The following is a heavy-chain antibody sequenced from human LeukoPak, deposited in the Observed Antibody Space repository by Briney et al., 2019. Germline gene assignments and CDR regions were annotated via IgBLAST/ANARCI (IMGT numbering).Heavy chain of an antibody. J-gene: IGHJ6*04. CDR2: IKPSGGST. CDR1: GYTFTSYY. V-gene: IGHV1-46*01. Sequence: ASVKVSCKASGYTFTSYYVHWVRQAPGQGLEWMGIIKPSGGSTSYAQKFQGRVTMTRDTSTSTVYMELSSLRSEDTALYYCAREGSVTTPYYYYGMDVWGKGTTVTVSS. CDR3: AREGSVTTPYYYYGMDV. D-gene: IGHD4-17*01.